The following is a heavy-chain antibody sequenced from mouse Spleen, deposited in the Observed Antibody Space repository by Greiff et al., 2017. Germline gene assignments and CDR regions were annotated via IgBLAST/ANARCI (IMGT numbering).Heavy chain of an antibody. Sequence: DVKLVESGPGMVKPSQSLSLTCTVTGYSITSGYDWHWIRHFPGNKLEWMGYISYSGSTNYNPSLKSRISITHDTSKNHFFLKLNSVTTEDTATYYCARGAYGSRDWYFDVWGAGTTVTVSS. J-gene: IGHJ1*01. D-gene: IGHD1-1*01. V-gene: IGHV3-1*01. CDR1: GYSITSGYD. CDR3: ARGAYGSRDWYFDV. CDR2: ISYSGST.